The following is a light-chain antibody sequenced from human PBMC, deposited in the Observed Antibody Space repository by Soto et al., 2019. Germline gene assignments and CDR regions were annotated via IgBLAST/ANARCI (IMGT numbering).Light chain of an antibody. CDR3: MQALQTVT. V-gene: IGKV2-28*01. CDR1: QSLLHSNGNTY. CDR2: LGS. J-gene: IGKJ4*01. Sequence: DIVMTQSPLSLPVTPGEPASISCRSSQSLLHSNGNTYLDWYLQKPGQSPQLLIDLGSIRASGVPDRFSGSGSGTDFTLKISRVEAEDVGTYYCMQALQTVTFGGGTKVEIK.